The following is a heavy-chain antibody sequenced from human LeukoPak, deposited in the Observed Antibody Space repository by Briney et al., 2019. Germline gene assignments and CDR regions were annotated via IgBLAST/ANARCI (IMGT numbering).Heavy chain of an antibody. Sequence: GGSLRLSCAASGFAFRSYEMNWVRQAPGKGLEWVSYINVGGSTIYYADSVKGRFTISRDNSKNTLYLQMNSLRAEDTAVYYCARDPPFYNDYWGQGTLVTVSS. J-gene: IGHJ4*02. CDR2: INVGGSTI. D-gene: IGHD1-1*01. V-gene: IGHV3-48*03. CDR3: ARDPPFYNDY. CDR1: GFAFRSYE.